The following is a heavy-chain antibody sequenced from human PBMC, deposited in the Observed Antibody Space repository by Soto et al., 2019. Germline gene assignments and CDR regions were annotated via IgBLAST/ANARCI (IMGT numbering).Heavy chain of an antibody. V-gene: IGHV3-30*03. Sequence: QVQLVASGGGVVQPGRSLSLSCAASGFTLSGHGLHWVRQAPGKGLEWVAVVTHDGTERHYPDSVKGRFTITRDISKNTFYLQMNSLRVHDTAMYYCAREKNSGYYRTVDYWGQGTLVTVSS. D-gene: IGHD3-10*01. J-gene: IGHJ4*02. CDR3: AREKNSGYYRTVDY. CDR1: GFTLSGHG. CDR2: VTHDGTER.